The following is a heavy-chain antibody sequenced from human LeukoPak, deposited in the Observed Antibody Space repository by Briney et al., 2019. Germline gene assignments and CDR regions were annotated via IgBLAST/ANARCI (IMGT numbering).Heavy chain of an antibody. V-gene: IGHV3-30*04. CDR2: ISYDGSNK. CDR1: GFTFSSYA. J-gene: IGHJ4*02. CDR3: ARTRADSSSPRTFDY. D-gene: IGHD6-13*01. Sequence: GGSLRLSCAASGFTFSSYAMHWVRQAPGKGLEWVAVISYDGSNKYYADSVKGRFTISRDNSKNTLYLQMNSLRAEDTAVYYCARTRADSSSPRTFDYWGQGTLVTVSS.